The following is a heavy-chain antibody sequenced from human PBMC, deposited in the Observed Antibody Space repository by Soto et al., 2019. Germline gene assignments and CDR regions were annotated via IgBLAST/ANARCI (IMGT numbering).Heavy chain of an antibody. CDR3: AKSPGGIAAPNPFDY. CDR2: ISGSGGST. J-gene: IGHJ4*02. Sequence: PGGSLRLSCAASGFTFSSYAMSWVRQAPGKGLEWVSAISGSGGSTYYADSVKGRFTTSRDNSKNTLYLQMNSLRAEDTAVYYCAKSPGGIAAPNPFDYWGQGTLVTVSS. CDR1: GFTFSSYA. V-gene: IGHV3-23*01. D-gene: IGHD6-13*01.